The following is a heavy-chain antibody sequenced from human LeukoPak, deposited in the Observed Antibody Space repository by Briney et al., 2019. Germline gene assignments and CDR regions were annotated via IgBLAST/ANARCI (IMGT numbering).Heavy chain of an antibody. CDR2: IYYSGST. CDR1: GGSISSGDYY. J-gene: IGHJ6*02. CDR3: ATDSRIAAAPSYYGMDV. D-gene: IGHD6-13*01. V-gene: IGHV4-30-4*01. Sequence: SQTLSLTCTVSGGSISSGDYYWSWIRQPPGKGLEWIGYIYYSGSTYYNPSLKSRVTISVDTSKNQFSLKLSSVTAADTAVCYCATDSRIAAAPSYYGMDVWAKGPRSPSP.